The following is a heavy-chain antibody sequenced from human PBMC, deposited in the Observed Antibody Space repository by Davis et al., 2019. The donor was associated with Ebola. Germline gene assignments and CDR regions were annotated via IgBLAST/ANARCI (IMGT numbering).Heavy chain of an antibody. Sequence: GGSLRLSCAASGFTFSNYGMYWVRQAPGKGLQWVASIWYDGSNKYYGDSVKGRFTISRDNARNTLYLQMNSLRAEDTAVYYCSREVRGGFSPMDLWGTGTTVTVSS. J-gene: IGHJ6*04. CDR3: SREVRGGFSPMDL. CDR2: IWYDGSNK. CDR1: GFTFSNYG. V-gene: IGHV3-33*07. D-gene: IGHD5-18*01.